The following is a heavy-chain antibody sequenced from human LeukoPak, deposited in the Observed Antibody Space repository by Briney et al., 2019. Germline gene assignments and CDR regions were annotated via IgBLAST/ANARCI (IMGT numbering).Heavy chain of an antibody. CDR2: IYSGGST. J-gene: IGHJ4*02. CDR3: ATGRTGYDY. D-gene: IGHD3-10*01. V-gene: IGHV3-66*01. CDR1: GFTFSSYS. Sequence: GGSLRLSCAASGFTFSSYSMSWVRQAPGKGLEWVSVIYSGGSTYYADSVKGRFTISRDNSKNTLYLQMNSLRAEDTAVYYCATGRTGYDYWGQGTLVTVSS.